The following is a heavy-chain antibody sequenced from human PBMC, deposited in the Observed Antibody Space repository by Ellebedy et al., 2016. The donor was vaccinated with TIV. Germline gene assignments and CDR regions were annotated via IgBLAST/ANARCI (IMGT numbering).Heavy chain of an antibody. CDR1: GFTFSVYA. J-gene: IGHJ4*02. D-gene: IGHD3-16*01. V-gene: IGHV3-23*01. Sequence: GESLKISCAASGFTFSVYAMSWVRQAPGKGLEWVSAISGSTGGTFYADSVKGRFTISRDNSKNTLYLQMNSLRAEDTALYYCAKDDYSDYWGQGNLVTVSS. CDR3: AKDDYSDY. CDR2: ISGSTGGT.